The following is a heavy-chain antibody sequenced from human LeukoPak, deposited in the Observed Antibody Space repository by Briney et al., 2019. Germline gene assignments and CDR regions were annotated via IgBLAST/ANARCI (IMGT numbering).Heavy chain of an antibody. CDR3: ARVEADYYDSSGYYYWYFDL. CDR1: GGSFSGYY. V-gene: IGHV4-34*01. D-gene: IGHD3-22*01. J-gene: IGHJ2*01. Sequence: SETLSLTCAVYGGSFSGYYWSWIRQPPGKGLEWIGEINHSGSTNYNPSLKSRVTISVDTSKNQFSLKLSSVTAADTAVYYCARVEADYYDSSGYYYWYFDLWGRGTLATVSS. CDR2: INHSGST.